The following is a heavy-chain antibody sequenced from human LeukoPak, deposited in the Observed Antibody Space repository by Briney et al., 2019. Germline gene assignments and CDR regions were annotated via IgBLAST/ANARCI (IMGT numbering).Heavy chain of an antibody. CDR1: GYTFTTYY. Sequence: ASVKVSCKASGYTFTTYYMHWVRQAPGQGLEWMGIINPSGGSTSYAQKFQGRVTVTRDMSTSTVYMELSSLGSEDTAVYYCARGGGRSTEGGVWFYYYYMDVWGKGTTVTVSS. V-gene: IGHV1-46*01. D-gene: IGHD3-16*01. J-gene: IGHJ6*03. CDR2: INPSGGST. CDR3: ARGGGRSTEGGVWFYYYYMDV.